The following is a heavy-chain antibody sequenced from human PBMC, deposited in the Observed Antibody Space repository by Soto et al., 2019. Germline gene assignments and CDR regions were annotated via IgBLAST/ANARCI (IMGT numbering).Heavy chain of an antibody. Sequence: SVKVSCKAFGGTVSSYAISKVRQAPGQGLEWMGGIIPIFGTANYAQKFQGRVTITADESTSTAYMELSSLRSEDTAVYYCARRAVAAIPSGYYYGMDVWGQGTTVTVSS. CDR2: IIPIFGTA. CDR3: ARRAVAAIPSGYYYGMDV. J-gene: IGHJ6*02. D-gene: IGHD2-2*02. CDR1: GGTVSSYA. V-gene: IGHV1-69*13.